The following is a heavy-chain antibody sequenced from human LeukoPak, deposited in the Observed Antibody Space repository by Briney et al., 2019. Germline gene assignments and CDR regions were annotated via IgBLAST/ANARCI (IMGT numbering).Heavy chain of an antibody. D-gene: IGHD4-17*01. CDR2: ISHSGST. CDR3: ARDGHYVAVWFDP. Sequence: PSETLSLTCSVSGYSFSSAYYRGWIRQSPGKGLEWIGSISHSGSTYYNPSLRSRVTISVDTSKNQFSLRLTSVTAADTAVYYCARDGHYVAVWFDPWGQGTLVTVSS. J-gene: IGHJ5*02. V-gene: IGHV4-38-2*02. CDR1: GYSFSSAYY.